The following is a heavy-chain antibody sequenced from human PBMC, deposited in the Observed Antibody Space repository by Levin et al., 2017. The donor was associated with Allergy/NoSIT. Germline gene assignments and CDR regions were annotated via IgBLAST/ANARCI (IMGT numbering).Heavy chain of an antibody. V-gene: IGHV3-20*04. CDR2: INWKGGRT. J-gene: IGHJ4*02. CDR3: ARDKGIAVAGGFDY. CDR1: GFTFDDYG. D-gene: IGHD6-19*01. Sequence: GGSLRLSCAASGFTFDDYGMNWVRQAPGKGLEWVSRINWKGGRTGYADSVKGRFTISRDNATTSLSLHMNSLRAEDTALYYCARDKGIAVAGGFDYWGQGTLVTVSS.